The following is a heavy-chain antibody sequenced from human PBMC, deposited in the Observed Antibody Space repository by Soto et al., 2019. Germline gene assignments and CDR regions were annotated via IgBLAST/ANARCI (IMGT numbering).Heavy chain of an antibody. CDR2: ISAYNGNT. Sequence: AASVKVSCKASGYTFTSYGISWVRQAPGQGLEWMGWISAYNGNTNYAQKLQGRVTMTTDTSTSTAYMELRSLRSDDTAVYYCARSPGGGSGYDINLNWFDPWGQGTLVTVSS. V-gene: IGHV1-18*01. CDR3: ARSPGGGSGYDINLNWFDP. CDR1: GYTFTSYG. D-gene: IGHD5-12*01. J-gene: IGHJ5*02.